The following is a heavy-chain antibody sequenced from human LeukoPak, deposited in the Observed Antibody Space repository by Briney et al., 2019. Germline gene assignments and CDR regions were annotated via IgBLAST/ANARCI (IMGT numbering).Heavy chain of an antibody. CDR3: AKGFLLSYYDFWSDDY. D-gene: IGHD3-3*01. V-gene: IGHV3-23*01. CDR1: GFTFSSYA. J-gene: IGHJ4*02. CDR2: ISGSGGST. Sequence: GGSLRLSCAASGFTFSSYAMSWVRQAPGKGLEWVSAISGSGGSTYYADSVKGRFTISRDNSKNTPYLQMNSLRAEDTAVYYCAKGFLLSYYDFWSDDYWGQGTLVTVSS.